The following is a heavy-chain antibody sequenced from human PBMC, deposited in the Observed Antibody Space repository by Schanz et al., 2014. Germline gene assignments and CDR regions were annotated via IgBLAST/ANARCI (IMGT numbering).Heavy chain of an antibody. CDR1: GFTFSTYA. CDR3: AKYGTGKGVSFEY. D-gene: IGHD1-26*01. CDR2: IGGSGSDT. V-gene: IGHV3-23*04. J-gene: IGHJ4*02. Sequence: EVHLVESGGGLAQPGGSLRLSCEASGFTFSTYAMSWVRQAPGKGLEWVSYIGGSGSDTYYADSVRGRFTISRDNSKNMLYLQMNSLTAEDTAVYYCAKYGTGKGVSFEYWGQGTLVTVSS.